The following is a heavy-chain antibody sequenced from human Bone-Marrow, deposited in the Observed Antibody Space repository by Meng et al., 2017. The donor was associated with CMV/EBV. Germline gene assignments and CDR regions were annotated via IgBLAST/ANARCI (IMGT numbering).Heavy chain of an antibody. V-gene: IGHV1-18*01. CDR1: GYTFTSYG. J-gene: IGHJ4*02. CDR2: ISVYNGNT. D-gene: IGHD6-13*01. CDR3: ARDGRFSSSWYGSDY. Sequence: ASVKVSCKASGYTFTSYGISWVRQAPGQGLEWMGWISVYNGNTNYAQKFQGRVTMTTDTSTTTAYMELRSLRSDDTAVYYCARDGRFSSSWYGSDYWGQGTLVTVSS.